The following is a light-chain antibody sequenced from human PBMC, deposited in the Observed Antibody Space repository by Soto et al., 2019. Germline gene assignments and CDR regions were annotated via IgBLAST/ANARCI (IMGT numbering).Light chain of an antibody. CDR1: QGISSY. V-gene: IGKV1-8*01. CDR2: QAS. Sequence: AIRMTQSPSSLSASTVDRVTITCRASQGISSYLAWYQQKPGKAPKLLIYQASTLESGVPSNFSGSGSGTEFTLTISSLQPDDFATYYCQHYNSYSEAFGQGTKVDIK. CDR3: QHYNSYSEA. J-gene: IGKJ1*01.